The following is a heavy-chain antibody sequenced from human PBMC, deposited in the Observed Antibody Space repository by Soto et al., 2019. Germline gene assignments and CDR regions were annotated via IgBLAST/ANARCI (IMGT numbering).Heavy chain of an antibody. CDR3: VRVSSSMVVVPASGMDV. D-gene: IGHD2-15*01. V-gene: IGHV1-18*04. CDR1: GYTFISHG. Sequence: QVQLVQSGVEVKKPGASVKVSCKASGYTFISHGISWVRQAPGQGLEWMGWISGKSGNTNYPQKLQGRVTMTTVTSTRTAYIELRSLRSDNTAVYYCVRVSSSMVVVPASGMDVSGPGTAVTVSS. CDR2: ISGKSGNT. J-gene: IGHJ6*01.